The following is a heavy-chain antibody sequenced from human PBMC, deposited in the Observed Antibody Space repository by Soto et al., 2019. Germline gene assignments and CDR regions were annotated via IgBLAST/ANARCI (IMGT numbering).Heavy chain of an antibody. J-gene: IGHJ6*02. D-gene: IGHD2-15*01. V-gene: IGHV3-21*01. CDR3: ASLGGYCSGGSCYPDYYGLDV. Sequence: VGSLRLSCAASGLTFRSYTMNWVRQAPGKGLEWVSSISSSSSYTYYAHSVKGRFTISRDNAKNSLSLQMNSLRAEDTAVYYCASLGGYCSGGSCYPDYYGLDVWGQGTTVTVSS. CDR2: ISSSSSYT. CDR1: GLTFRSYT.